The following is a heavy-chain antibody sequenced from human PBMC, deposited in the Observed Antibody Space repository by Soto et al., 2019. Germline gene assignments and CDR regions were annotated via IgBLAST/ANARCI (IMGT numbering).Heavy chain of an antibody. V-gene: IGHV3-30-3*01. D-gene: IGHD6-6*01. Sequence: GSLRLSCAASGFTFSSYAMHWVRQAPGKGLEWVAVISYDGSNKYYADSVKGRFTISRDNSKNTLYLQMNSLRAEDTAVYYCALAARPTYYYYGMDVWGQGTTVTVSS. CDR2: ISYDGSNK. CDR3: ALAARPTYYYYGMDV. J-gene: IGHJ6*02. CDR1: GFTFSSYA.